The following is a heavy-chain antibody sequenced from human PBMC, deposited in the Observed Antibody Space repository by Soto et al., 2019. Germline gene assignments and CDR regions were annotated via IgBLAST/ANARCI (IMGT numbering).Heavy chain of an antibody. CDR3: ARERSAAGTGWFDP. CDR2: MNPNSGNT. Sequence: QVQLVQSGAEVQKPGASVEVSYKASGYTFTSYDINWVRQATGQGLEWMGWMNPNSGNTGYAQKFQGRVTMTRNTSISTAYMELSSLRSEDTAVYYCARERSAAGTGWFDPWGQGTLVTVSS. V-gene: IGHV1-8*01. D-gene: IGHD6-13*01. J-gene: IGHJ5*02. CDR1: GYTFTSYD.